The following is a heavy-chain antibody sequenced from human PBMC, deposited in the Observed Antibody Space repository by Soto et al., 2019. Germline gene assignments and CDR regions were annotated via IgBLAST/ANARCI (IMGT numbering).Heavy chain of an antibody. CDR2: ISAGGDST. J-gene: IGHJ4*02. V-gene: IGHV3-23*01. CDR1: GFSFSSYA. D-gene: IGHD6-19*01. Sequence: EVQLLESGGSLKQPGGSLRLSCAASGFSFSSYAMSWVRQAPGKGLEWVSSISAGGDSTYYADSVKGRFTITRDNSENTLYLQMKGLRAADTAVYYCAKDHGYAGGWHTPYYFDSWGQGTLVTVSS. CDR3: AKDHGYAGGWHTPYYFDS.